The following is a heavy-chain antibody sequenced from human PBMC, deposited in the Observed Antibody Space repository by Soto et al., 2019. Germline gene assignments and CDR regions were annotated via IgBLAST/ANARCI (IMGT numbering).Heavy chain of an antibody. Sequence: SETLSLTCAVSGGSISSGGYSWSWIRQPPGKGLEWIGYIYYSGSTNYNPSLKSRVIISVDTSKNQFSLKLSSVTAADTAVYYCARGIAVAGRFDYWGQGSLVTVSS. V-gene: IGHV4-61*08. D-gene: IGHD6-19*01. CDR3: ARGIAVAGRFDY. CDR2: IYYSGST. CDR1: GGSISSGGYS. J-gene: IGHJ4*02.